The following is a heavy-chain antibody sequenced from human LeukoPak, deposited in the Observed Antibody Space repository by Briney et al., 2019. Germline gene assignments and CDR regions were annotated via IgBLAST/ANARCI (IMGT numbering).Heavy chain of an antibody. Sequence: ASVNVSFTSSAYTFTTYDINWVRQATGQGHEWMGWMNPNSGNTGYSQKFHGRVTITRNSSISTAYMELSSLRSEDTAVYYCARAHGYYYYYYMDVWGKGTTVTVSS. V-gene: IGHV1-8*03. CDR2: MNPNSGNT. J-gene: IGHJ6*03. D-gene: IGHD5-24*01. CDR3: ARAHGYYYYYYMDV. CDR1: AYTFTTYD.